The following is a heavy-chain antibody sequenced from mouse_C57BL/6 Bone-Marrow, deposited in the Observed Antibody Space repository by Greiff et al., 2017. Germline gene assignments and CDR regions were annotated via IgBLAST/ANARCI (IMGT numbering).Heavy chain of an antibody. D-gene: IGHD1-1*01. CDR1: GFTFSDYY. CDR2: ISNGGGST. J-gene: IGHJ4*01. Sequence: EVKLVESGGGLVQPGGSLKLSCAASGFTFSDYYMYWVRQTPEKRLEWVAYISNGGGSTYYPDNVKGRFTISRDNAKNNLYLQMSHLKSEDTAMYYCAREGLRRAMDYWGQGTSVTVSS. CDR3: AREGLRRAMDY. V-gene: IGHV5-12*01.